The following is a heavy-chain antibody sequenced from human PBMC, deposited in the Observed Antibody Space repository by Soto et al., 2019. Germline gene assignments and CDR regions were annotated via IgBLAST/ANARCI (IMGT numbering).Heavy chain of an antibody. CDR2: INPNSGGT. CDR1: GYTFTGYY. CDR3: ARYLVDTAMVGFAY. V-gene: IGHV1-2*02. D-gene: IGHD5-18*01. Sequence: GASVKVSCKASGYTFTGYYMHWVRQAPGQGLEWMGWINPNSGGTNYAQKFQGRVTMTRDTSISTACMELSRLRSDDTAVYYCARYLVDTAMVGFAYRGQAALVT. J-gene: IGHJ4*02.